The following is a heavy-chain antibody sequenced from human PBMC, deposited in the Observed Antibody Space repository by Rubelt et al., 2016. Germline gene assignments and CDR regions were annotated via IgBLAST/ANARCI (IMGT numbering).Heavy chain of an antibody. CDR2: IDPSDSYT. Sequence: EVQLVQSGAEVKKPGESLRISCKGSGYSFTSYWISWVRQMPGKGLEWMGRIDPSDSYTNYSPSFQGHVTISADKSISTAYLQRSSLKASDTAMYYCARIPGSGSSEINWFDPWGQGTLVTVSS. J-gene: IGHJ5*02. V-gene: IGHV5-10-1*03. D-gene: IGHD3-10*01. CDR3: ARIPGSGSSEINWFDP. CDR1: GYSFTSYW.